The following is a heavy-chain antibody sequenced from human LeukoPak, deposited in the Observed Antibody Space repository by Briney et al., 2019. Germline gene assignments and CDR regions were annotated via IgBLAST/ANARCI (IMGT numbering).Heavy chain of an antibody. CDR1: GFTFSSYS. V-gene: IGHV3-15*01. D-gene: IGHD2-8*01. CDR3: TTGLMVYAIAEATALIDY. J-gene: IGHJ4*02. CDR2: IKSKTDGGTT. Sequence: GGSLRLSCAASGFTFSSYSMNWVRQAPGKGLEWVGRIKSKTDGGTTDYAAPVKGRFTISRDDSKNTLYLQMNSLKTEDTAVYYCTTGLMVYAIAEATALIDYWGQGTLVTVSS.